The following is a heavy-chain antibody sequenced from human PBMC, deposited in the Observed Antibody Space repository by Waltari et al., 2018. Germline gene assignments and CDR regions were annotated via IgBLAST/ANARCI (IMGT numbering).Heavy chain of an antibody. D-gene: IGHD2-8*02. CDR1: GFTFSTAW. CDR2: IKSKINGGTT. Sequence: EVQLVESGGGLVEPGGSLRLSCAGSGFTFSTAWMHWVRQAPGKGLEWVGRIKSKINGGTTEYGAPVKGRFTISRDDSKNTVYLQMNSLKTEDTGVCYCGDFTAFDYWGQGSLVTVSS. V-gene: IGHV3-15*01. CDR3: GDFTAFDY. J-gene: IGHJ4*02.